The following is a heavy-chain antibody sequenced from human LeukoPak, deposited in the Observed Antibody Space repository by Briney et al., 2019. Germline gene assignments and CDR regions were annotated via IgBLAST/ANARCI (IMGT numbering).Heavy chain of an antibody. V-gene: IGHV3-30-3*01. Sequence: PGRSLRLSCAASGFTFSSYAMHWVRQAPGKGLEWVAVISYDGSNKYYADSVKGRFTISRDNSKNTLYLQMNSLRAEDTAVYYCANYGDLTSGFDYWGQGTLVTVSS. CDR2: ISYDGSNK. D-gene: IGHD4-17*01. CDR1: GFTFSSYA. CDR3: ANYGDLTSGFDY. J-gene: IGHJ4*02.